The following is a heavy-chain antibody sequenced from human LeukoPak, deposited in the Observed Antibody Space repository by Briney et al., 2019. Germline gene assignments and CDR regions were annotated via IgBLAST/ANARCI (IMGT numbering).Heavy chain of an antibody. CDR1: GFTFSSYA. D-gene: IGHD3-3*01. J-gene: IGHJ4*02. CDR2: ISGSGGST. CDR3: AKDFVPYYDFWSGYSY. Sequence: PGGSLRLSCAATGFTFSSYAMSWVRQAPGKGLEWVSAISGSGGSTYYADSVKCRFTISRDNSKNTLYLQMNSLRAEDTAVDYYAKDFVPYYDFWSGYSYWGQGTLVTVSS. V-gene: IGHV3-23*01.